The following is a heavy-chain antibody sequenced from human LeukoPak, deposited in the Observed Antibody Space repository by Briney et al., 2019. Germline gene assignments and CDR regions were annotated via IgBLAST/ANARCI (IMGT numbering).Heavy chain of an antibody. V-gene: IGHV3-21*01. CDR3: ARDLPSGTSGFVFDP. Sequence: GGSLRLSCAASGFTFSSYSMNWVRQAPGKGLEWVSTISGSGDYTYYADSVKGRFTISRDNTKNTLYLQMNSLRTEDTAVYHCARDLPSGTSGFVFDPWGQGTLVTVSS. CDR2: ISGSGDYT. CDR1: GFTFSSYS. J-gene: IGHJ5*02. D-gene: IGHD5-12*01.